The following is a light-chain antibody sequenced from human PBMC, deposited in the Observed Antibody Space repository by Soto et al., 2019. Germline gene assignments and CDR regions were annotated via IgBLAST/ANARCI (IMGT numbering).Light chain of an antibody. V-gene: IGKV3-11*01. CDR3: QQRSNWPIT. CDR1: QSVSRY. CDR2: DAS. J-gene: IGKJ5*01. Sequence: EILMTQSPATLSVSPGERATLSCRASQSVSRYLAWYQQKPGQAPRLPIYDASNRATGIPARYSGSGSGTDFTLTISSLEPEDFEVYYCQQRSNWPITFGQGTRLEIK.